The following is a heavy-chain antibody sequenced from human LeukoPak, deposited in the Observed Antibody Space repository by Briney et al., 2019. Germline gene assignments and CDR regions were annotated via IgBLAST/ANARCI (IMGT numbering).Heavy chain of an antibody. D-gene: IGHD6-19*01. V-gene: IGHV3-23*01. CDR2: ISGSGGST. Sequence: GGPLRLSCAASGFTFSSYAMSWVRQAPGKGLEWVSAISGSGGSTYYADSVKGRFTISRDNSKNTLYLQMNSLRAEDTAVYYCARSSSGWYGSVYYFDYWGQGTLATVSS. CDR3: ARSSSGWYGSVYYFDY. CDR1: GFTFSSYA. J-gene: IGHJ4*02.